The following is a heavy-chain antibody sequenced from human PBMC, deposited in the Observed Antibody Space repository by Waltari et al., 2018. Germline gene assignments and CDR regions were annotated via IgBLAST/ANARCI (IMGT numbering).Heavy chain of an antibody. D-gene: IGHD5-12*01. CDR2: IYTSGST. J-gene: IGHJ6*02. CDR3: ARRRGGYGIKDYGMDV. Sequence: QVQLQASGPGLVKPSETLSLTCTVSGGYISSYYWIWIRQPAGKGLEWMGRIYTSGSTNSNPSLKSRVTISADTSKNQFSLKLSSVTAADTGVYYCARRRGGYGIKDYGMDVWGQGTTVTVSS. V-gene: IGHV4-4*07. CDR1: GGYISSYY.